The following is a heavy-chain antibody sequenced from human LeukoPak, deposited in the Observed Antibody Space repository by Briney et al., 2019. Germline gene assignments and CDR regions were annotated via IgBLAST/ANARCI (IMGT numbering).Heavy chain of an antibody. V-gene: IGHV1-69*04. D-gene: IGHD2-2*01. CDR2: ITPILGMA. Sequence: ASVKVSCKASGGTFSSYTISWVRQAPGQGLEWMGRITPILGMANYAQKFQGRVTITADKSTSTAYMELSSLRSEDTAVYYCARDRCSSTSCDYWGQGTLVTVSS. CDR1: GGTFSSYT. CDR3: ARDRCSSTSCDY. J-gene: IGHJ4*02.